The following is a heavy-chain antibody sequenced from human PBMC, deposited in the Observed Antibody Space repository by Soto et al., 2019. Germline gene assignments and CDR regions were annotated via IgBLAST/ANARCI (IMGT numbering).Heavy chain of an antibody. CDR2: IVVGSGNT. CDR1: GFTFTSSA. Sequence: SVNVSCKASGFTFTSSAVQWVRQARGQRLEWIGWIVVGSGNTNYAQKFQERVTITTDTSTSTAYMELRSLRSDDTAVYYCARDVAGLPPFDPWGQGNLVTVSS. V-gene: IGHV1-58*01. CDR3: ARDVAGLPPFDP. D-gene: IGHD2-21*01. J-gene: IGHJ5*02.